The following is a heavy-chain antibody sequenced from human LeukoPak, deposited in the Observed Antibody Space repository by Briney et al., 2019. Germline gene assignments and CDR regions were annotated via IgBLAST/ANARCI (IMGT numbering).Heavy chain of an antibody. CDR3: AREDGDIVVVTATRAFDI. V-gene: IGHV1-18*04. D-gene: IGHD2-21*02. Sequence: ASVKVSCKASGYTFTSYGISWVRQAPGQGLEWMGWISAYNGNTNYAQKLQGRATMTTDTSTSTAYMELRSLRSDDTAVYYCAREDGDIVVVTATRAFDIWGQGTMVTVSS. CDR1: GYTFTSYG. J-gene: IGHJ3*02. CDR2: ISAYNGNT.